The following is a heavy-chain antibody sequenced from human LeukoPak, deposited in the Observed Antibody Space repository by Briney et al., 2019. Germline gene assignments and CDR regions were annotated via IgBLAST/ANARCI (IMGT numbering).Heavy chain of an antibody. Sequence: PSETLSLTCAVYGGSFSRYFWTWIRQPPGKGLEWIGYIYYSGSTNYNPSLKSRVTISVDTSKNQFSLKLSSVTAADTAVYYCARDNRDMVRGALNGLDYWGQGTLVTVSS. CDR3: ARDNRDMVRGALNGLDY. J-gene: IGHJ4*02. CDR1: GGSFSRYF. CDR2: IYYSGST. D-gene: IGHD3-10*01. V-gene: IGHV4-59*01.